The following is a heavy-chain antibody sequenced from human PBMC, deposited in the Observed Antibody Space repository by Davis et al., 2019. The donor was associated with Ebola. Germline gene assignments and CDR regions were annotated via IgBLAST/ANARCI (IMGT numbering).Heavy chain of an antibody. J-gene: IGHJ3*02. CDR2: IYPGDSDT. CDR1: GYSFTSYW. D-gene: IGHD3-22*01. CDR3: ARQDSSGYNYMGRGAFDI. Sequence: GESLKISCKGSGYSFTSYWIGWVRQMPGNGLEWMGIIYPGDSDTRYSPSFQGQVTISADKSISTAYLQWSSLKASDTAMYYCARQDSSGYNYMGRGAFDIWGQGTIVTVSS. V-gene: IGHV5-51*01.